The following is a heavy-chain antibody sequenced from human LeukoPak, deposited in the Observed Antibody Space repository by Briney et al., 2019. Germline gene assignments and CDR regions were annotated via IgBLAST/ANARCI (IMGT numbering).Heavy chain of an antibody. Sequence: GGSLRLSCAASGFTFSSYSMNWVRQAPGKGLEWVSSISSSSSYIYYADSVKGRFTISRDNAKNSLYLQMNSLRAEDTAVYYCARISTSVAGADYWGQGTLVTVSS. D-gene: IGHD6-19*01. V-gene: IGHV3-21*01. CDR2: ISSSSSYI. CDR3: ARISTSVAGADY. CDR1: GFTFSSYS. J-gene: IGHJ4*02.